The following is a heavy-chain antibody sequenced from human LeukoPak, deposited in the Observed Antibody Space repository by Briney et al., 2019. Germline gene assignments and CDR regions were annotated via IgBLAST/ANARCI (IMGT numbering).Heavy chain of an antibody. CDR1: GFTFSSYA. J-gene: IGHJ4*02. CDR2: LRGNGDA. D-gene: IGHD3-16*01. CDR3: AKASWVSTADAVL. Sequence: GGSLRLSCVASGFTFSSYAMSWVRETPARGLEWVSSLRGNGDAFYADSVKGRFTLSRDEPRNTVYLQLNKLRVEDTAIYYCAKASWVSTADAVLWGQGTVVTVSS. V-gene: IGHV3-23*01.